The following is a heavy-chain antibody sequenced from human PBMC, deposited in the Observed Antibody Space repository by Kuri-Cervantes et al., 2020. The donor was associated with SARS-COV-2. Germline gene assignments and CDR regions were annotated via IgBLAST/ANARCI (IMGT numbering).Heavy chain of an antibody. CDR1: GLTFSSHG. Sequence: GFLRPSFAASGLTFSSHGMHWVRQAPGKGLEWVAVISYDGSNKYYADSVKGRFTISRDNSKNTLYLQMNSLRAEDTAVYYCARAYGGYVGFDYWGQGTLVTVSS. J-gene: IGHJ4*02. V-gene: IGHV3-30*19. CDR3: ARAYGGYVGFDY. D-gene: IGHD5-12*01. CDR2: ISYDGSNK.